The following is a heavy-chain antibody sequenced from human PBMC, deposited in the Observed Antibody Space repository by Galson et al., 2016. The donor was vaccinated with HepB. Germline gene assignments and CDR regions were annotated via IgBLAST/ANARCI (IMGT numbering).Heavy chain of an antibody. CDR1: GIAFSGYW. CDR2: IKQDGSEK. D-gene: IGHD5-18*01. Sequence: SLRLSCAASGIAFSGYWMSWVRQAPGKGLEWVANIKQDGSEKYYVDSVKGRFTISRDNAKNSLYLQMNSLRAEDTAVYYCARDGPGGYSFYQGPIGLPPGALLQEHLWG. CDR3: ARDGPGGYSFYQGPIGLPPGALLQEHL. V-gene: IGHV3-7*03. J-gene: IGHJ6*01.